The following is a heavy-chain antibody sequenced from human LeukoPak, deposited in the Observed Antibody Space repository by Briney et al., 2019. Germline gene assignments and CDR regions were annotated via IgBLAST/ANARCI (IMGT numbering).Heavy chain of an antibody. CDR2: IYYSGST. V-gene: IGHV4-59*01. Sequence: PSETLSLTCTVSGGSISSYYWSWIRQPPGKGLEWIGYIYYSGSTNYNPSLKSRVTISVDTSKNQFSLKLSSVTAADTAVYYYARGTYYYDSSGYYFSRWGQGTLVTVSS. CDR1: GGSISSYY. D-gene: IGHD3-22*01. J-gene: IGHJ4*02. CDR3: ARGTYYYDSSGYYFSR.